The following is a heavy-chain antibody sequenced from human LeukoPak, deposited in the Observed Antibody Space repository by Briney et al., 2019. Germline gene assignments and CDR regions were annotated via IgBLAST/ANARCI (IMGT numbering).Heavy chain of an antibody. CDR1: GYTFTGYY. J-gene: IGHJ4*02. Sequence: EASVKVSCKASGYTFTGYYMHWVRQAPGQGLEWMGWINPNSGGTNYAQKFQGRVTMTRDTSISIAYMELSRLRSDDTAVYYCARAPDIGSGSYSYWGQGTLVTVSS. CDR2: INPNSGGT. V-gene: IGHV1-2*02. CDR3: ARAPDIGSGSYSY. D-gene: IGHD3-10*01.